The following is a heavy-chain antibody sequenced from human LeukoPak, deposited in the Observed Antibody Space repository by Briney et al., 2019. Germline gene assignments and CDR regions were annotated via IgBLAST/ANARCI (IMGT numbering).Heavy chain of an antibody. V-gene: IGHV4-59*01. D-gene: IGHD6-19*01. CDR2: IYYSGST. CDR1: GYSLSRGYY. CDR3: ARGLTANGWYGYYYYYYYMDV. Sequence: SETLSLTCTVSGYSLSRGYYWGWIRRPPGKGLEWIGYIYYSGSTNYNPSLKSRVTISVDTSKNQFSLRLSSVTAADTAVYYCARGLTANGWYGYYYYYYYMDVWGKGTTVTISS. J-gene: IGHJ6*03.